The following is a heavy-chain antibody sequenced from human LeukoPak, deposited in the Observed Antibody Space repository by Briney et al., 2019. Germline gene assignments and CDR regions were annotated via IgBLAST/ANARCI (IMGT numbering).Heavy chain of an antibody. Sequence: GRSLRLSCAASGFTFSSYGMHWVRQAPGQGLEWVASINQDEREKRFVDSVKGRFTISRDNAKNSLFLQMNSLRAEDTAVYFCARDGCTSTTCSTLGGFNHWAQGTLVTVSS. D-gene: IGHD2-2*01. CDR3: ARDGCTSTTCSTLGGFNH. V-gene: IGHV3-7*01. CDR1: GFTFSSYG. J-gene: IGHJ4*02. CDR2: INQDEREK.